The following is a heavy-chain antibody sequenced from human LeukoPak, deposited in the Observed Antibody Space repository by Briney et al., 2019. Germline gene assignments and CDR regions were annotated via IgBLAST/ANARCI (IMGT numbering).Heavy chain of an antibody. V-gene: IGHV1-46*01. Sequence: ASVKLSCKASGYTFTSYCMHWVRQAPGQGLEWMGLINPSGGSTNYAQKFQGRVTMTRDMSTSTVYMELSSLTSEDTAVYYCARGLGYNGYAPPLRLDYWGQGTLVTVSS. D-gene: IGHD5-12*01. J-gene: IGHJ4*02. CDR1: GYTFTSYC. CDR2: INPSGGST. CDR3: ARGLGYNGYAPPLRLDY.